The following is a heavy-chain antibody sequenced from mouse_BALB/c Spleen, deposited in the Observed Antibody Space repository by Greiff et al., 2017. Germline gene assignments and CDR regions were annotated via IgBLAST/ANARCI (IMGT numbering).Heavy chain of an antibody. J-gene: IGHJ3*01. Sequence: EVKLQESGGGLVQPGGSLKLSCAASGFTFSSYTMSWVRQTPEKRLEWVAYISNGGGSTYYPDTVKGRFTISRDNAKNTLYLQMSSLKSEDTAMYYCARPPFAYWGQGTLVTVSA. CDR2: ISNGGGST. V-gene: IGHV5-12-2*01. CDR1: GFTFSSYT. CDR3: ARPPFAY.